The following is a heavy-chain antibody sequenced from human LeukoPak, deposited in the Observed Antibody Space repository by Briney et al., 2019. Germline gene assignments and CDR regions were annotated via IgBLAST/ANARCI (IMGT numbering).Heavy chain of an antibody. CDR1: GGSISSYY. CDR3: AAGQSGIVVVPAAISRPPDWYFDL. D-gene: IGHD2-2*02. CDR2: IYYSGST. V-gene: IGHV4-59*01. Sequence: SETLSLTCTVSGGSISSYYWSWIRQPPGKGLEWIGYIYYSGSTNYNPSLKSRVTISVDTSKNQFSLKLSSVTAADTAVYYCAAGQSGIVVVPAAISRPPDWYFDLWGRGTLVTVSS. J-gene: IGHJ2*01.